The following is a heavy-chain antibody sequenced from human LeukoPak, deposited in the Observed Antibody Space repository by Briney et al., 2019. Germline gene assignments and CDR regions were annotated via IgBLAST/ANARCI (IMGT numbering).Heavy chain of an antibody. V-gene: IGHV4-59*01. D-gene: IGHD1-1*01. CDR3: AREGTAGTNLNWFDP. J-gene: IGHJ5*02. CDR2: ISYSGST. CDR1: GGSISSYY. Sequence: RASETLSLTCTVSGGSISSYYWSWIRQPPGKGLEWIGYISYSGSTNFNPSLKSRDTISVDTSKNQFSLKLSSVTAADTAVYYCAREGTAGTNLNWFDPWGQGTLVTVSS.